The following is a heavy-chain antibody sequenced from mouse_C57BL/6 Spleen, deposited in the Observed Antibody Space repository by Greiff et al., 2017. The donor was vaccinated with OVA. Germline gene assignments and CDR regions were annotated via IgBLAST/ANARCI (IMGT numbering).Heavy chain of an antibody. CDR3: AITTVVGYWYFDV. CDR2: IDPNSGGT. V-gene: IGHV1-72*01. J-gene: IGHJ1*03. CDR1: GYTFTSYW. Sequence: QVQLKQPGAELVKPGASVKLSCKASGYTFTSYWMHWVKQRPGRGLEWIGRIDPNSGGTKYNEKFKSKATLTVDKPSSTAYMQLSSLTSEDSAVYYCAITTVVGYWYFDVWGTGTTVTVSS. D-gene: IGHD1-1*01.